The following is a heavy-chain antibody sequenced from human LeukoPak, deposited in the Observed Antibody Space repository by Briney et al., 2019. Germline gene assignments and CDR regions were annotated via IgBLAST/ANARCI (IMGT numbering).Heavy chain of an antibody. CDR2: ISRNGAHP. J-gene: IGHJ4*02. CDR3: TTPGDSGWYNH. V-gene: IGHV3-23*01. D-gene: IGHD6-19*01. CDR1: GLAFSNYA. Sequence: GGSLRLSCAATGLAFSNYAMSWVRQAPGKGLEWVSVISRNGAHPYYIDSVRDRFTVTRDNPKNIMHLQMNSLRAEDAALYYCTTPGDSGWYNHWGQGTLVTVSS.